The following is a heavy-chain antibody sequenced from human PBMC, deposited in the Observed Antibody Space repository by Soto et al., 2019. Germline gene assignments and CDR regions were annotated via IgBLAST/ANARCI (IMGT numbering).Heavy chain of an antibody. Sequence: GESLKISGKGSGCRFTSYWISWVRQMPGKGLEWMGRIDPSDSYTNYSPSFQGHVTISADKSISTAYLQWSSLKASDTAMYYCARMSAYGDSPGYWGQGTLVTVSS. CDR1: GCRFTSYW. J-gene: IGHJ4*02. D-gene: IGHD4-17*01. CDR3: ARMSAYGDSPGY. V-gene: IGHV5-10-1*01. CDR2: IDPSDSYT.